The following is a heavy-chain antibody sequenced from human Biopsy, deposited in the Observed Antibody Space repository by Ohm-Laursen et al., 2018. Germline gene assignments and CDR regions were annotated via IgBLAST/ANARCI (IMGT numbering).Heavy chain of an antibody. J-gene: IGHJ3*02. CDR2: IYYTGST. CDR1: GGSISSYY. V-gene: IGHV4-59*07. D-gene: IGHD1-26*01. Sequence: SDTLSLTCTVSGGSISSYYWMWIRQPPGKGLEWIGYIYYTGSTNYNPSLKSRVTMSVDTSKNHFSLNLNSVTAADTAVYYCAGIVLGPTNDAFDIWGQGTMVTVSS. CDR3: AGIVLGPTNDAFDI.